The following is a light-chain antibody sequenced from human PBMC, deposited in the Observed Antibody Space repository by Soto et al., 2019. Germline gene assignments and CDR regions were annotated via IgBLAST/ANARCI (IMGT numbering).Light chain of an antibody. J-gene: IGKJ2*02. CDR2: DAY. V-gene: IGKV3-11*01. Sequence: EIVLTQSPGTLSLSPGERATLSCRASQNVKNNYLAWYQQKPGQAPRLLIYDAYTRATGVAARFTGSGSATDFSLTITSLEPEDFAVYYCQQRAKWPSTFGPGTKVE. CDR1: QNVKNNY. CDR3: QQRAKWPST.